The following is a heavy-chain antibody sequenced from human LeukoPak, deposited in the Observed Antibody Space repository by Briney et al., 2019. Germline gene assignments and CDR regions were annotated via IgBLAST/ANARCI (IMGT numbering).Heavy chain of an antibody. CDR2: INHSGST. CDR3: ARGQTTPVGINDY. CDR1: GRSFSDYY. D-gene: IGHD1-1*01. Sequence: KPSETLSLTCAAYGRSFSDYYWSWIRQPPGKGLEWIGEINHSGSTNYNPSLRSRVTISVDTSKDQFSLRLNSVTAADTAVYYCARGQTTPVGINDYWGQGTLVTVSS. V-gene: IGHV4-34*01. J-gene: IGHJ4*02.